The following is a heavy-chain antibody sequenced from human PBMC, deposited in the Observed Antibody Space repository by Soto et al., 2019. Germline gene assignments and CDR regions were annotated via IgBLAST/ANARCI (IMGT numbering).Heavy chain of an antibody. CDR2: IYHSGST. CDR3: ARDRGYFGMGV. J-gene: IGHJ6*02. V-gene: IGHV4-30-2*01. Sequence: PSETLSLTCAVSGGSISSGGYSWSWIRQPPGKGLEWIGYIYHSGSTYYNPSLKSRVTISVDRSKNQFSLKLSSVTAADTAVYYCARDRGYFGMGVLGQGTTVTVSS. CDR1: GGSISSGGYS.